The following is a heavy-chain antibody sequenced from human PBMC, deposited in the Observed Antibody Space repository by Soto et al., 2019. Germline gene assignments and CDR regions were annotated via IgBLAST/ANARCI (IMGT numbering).Heavy chain of an antibody. D-gene: IGHD5-18*01. CDR1: GGSISSSSYY. CDR3: ARHLIIRGYSYLEAFDI. CDR2: IYYSGST. V-gene: IGHV4-39*01. Sequence: QLQLQESGPGLVKPSETLSLTCTVSGGSISSSSYYWGWIRQPPGKGLEWIGSIYYSGSTYYNPSLKSRVTISVDTSKNQFSLKLSSGTAADTAVYYCARHLIIRGYSYLEAFDIWGQGTMVTVSS. J-gene: IGHJ3*02.